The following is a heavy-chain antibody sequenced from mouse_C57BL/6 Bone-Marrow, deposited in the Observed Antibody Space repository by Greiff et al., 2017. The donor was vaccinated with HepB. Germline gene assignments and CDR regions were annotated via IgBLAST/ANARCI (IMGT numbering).Heavy chain of an antibody. V-gene: IGHV1-69*01. J-gene: IGHJ2*01. CDR1: GYTFTSYW. Sequence: QVQLQQSGAELVMPGASVKLSCKASGYTFTSYWMHWVKQRPGQGLEWIGEIDPSDSYTNYNQKFKGKSTLTVEKSSSTAYMQLSSLTSEDSAVYYCARREGDGYYYFDYWGQGTTLTVSS. CDR2: IDPSDSYT. CDR3: ARREGDGYYYFDY. D-gene: IGHD2-3*01.